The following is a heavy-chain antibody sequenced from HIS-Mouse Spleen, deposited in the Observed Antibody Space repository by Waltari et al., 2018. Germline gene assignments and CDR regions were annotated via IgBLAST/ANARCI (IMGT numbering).Heavy chain of an antibody. J-gene: IGHJ4*02. CDR2: ISYDGSNK. CDR3: ASLCGYSYGYDY. D-gene: IGHD5-18*01. Sequence: QVQLVESGGGVVQPGRSLRLPCAASGFTFSSYAMHWVRQAPGKGLEWVAVISYDGSNKYYADSVKGRFTISRDNSKNTLYLQMNSLRAEDTAVYYCASLCGYSYGYDYWGQGTLVTVSS. CDR1: GFTFSSYA. V-gene: IGHV3-30-3*01.